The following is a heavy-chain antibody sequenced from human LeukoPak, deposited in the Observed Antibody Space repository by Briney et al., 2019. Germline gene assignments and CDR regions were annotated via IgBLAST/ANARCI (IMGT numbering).Heavy chain of an antibody. CDR3: AGLFDYGDSHYYYYYMDV. CDR2: INHSGST. CDR1: GGSFSGYY. D-gene: IGHD4-17*01. V-gene: IGHV4-34*01. Sequence: SETLSLTCAVYGGSFSGYYWSWVRQPPGKGLEWIGEINHSGSTNYNPSLKSQVTISVDTSKNQFSLKLSSVTAADTAVYYCAGLFDYGDSHYYYYYMDVWGKGTTVTVSS. J-gene: IGHJ6*03.